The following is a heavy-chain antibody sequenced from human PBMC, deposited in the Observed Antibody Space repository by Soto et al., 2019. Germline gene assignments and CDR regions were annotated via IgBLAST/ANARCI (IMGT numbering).Heavy chain of an antibody. CDR2: MNPNSGNT. CDR3: ARERSAAGTGWFDP. V-gene: IGHV1-8*01. Sequence: QVQLVQSGAEVKKPGASVKVSCKASGYTFTSYDINWVRQATGQGLEWMGWMNPNSGNTGYAQKFQGRVTMTRNTSLGTGYMELSSLRSEDTAVYLCARERSAAGTGWFDPWGEGTLVTVSS. D-gene: IGHD6-13*01. J-gene: IGHJ5*02. CDR1: GYTFTSYD.